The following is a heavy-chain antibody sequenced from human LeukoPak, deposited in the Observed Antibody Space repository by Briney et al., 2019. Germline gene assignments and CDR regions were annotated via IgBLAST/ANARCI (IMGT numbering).Heavy chain of an antibody. V-gene: IGHV1-69*13. CDR1: GYTFTSYY. CDR2: IIPIFGTA. J-gene: IGHJ4*02. CDR3: ATNPPDSAEYYFDY. Sequence: ASVKVSCKASGYTFTSYYMHWVRQAPGQGLEWMGGIIPIFGTANYAQKFQGRVTITADESTSTAYMELSSLRSEDTAVYYCATNPPDSAEYYFDYWGQGTLVTVSS. D-gene: IGHD2-15*01.